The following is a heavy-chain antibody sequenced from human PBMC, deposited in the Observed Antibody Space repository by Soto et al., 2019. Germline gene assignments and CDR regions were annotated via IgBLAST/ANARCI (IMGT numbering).Heavy chain of an antibody. CDR3: ARADQLKAHNWFDP. J-gene: IGHJ5*02. CDR2: IYYSGST. Sequence: SETLSLTCTVSGGSISSYYWSWIRQPPGKGLEWIGYIYYSGSTNYNPSLKSRVTISVDTSKNQFSLKLSRLRSDDTAVYYCARADQLKAHNWFDPWGQGTLVTVSS. CDR1: GGSISSYY. D-gene: IGHD2-2*01. V-gene: IGHV4-59*01.